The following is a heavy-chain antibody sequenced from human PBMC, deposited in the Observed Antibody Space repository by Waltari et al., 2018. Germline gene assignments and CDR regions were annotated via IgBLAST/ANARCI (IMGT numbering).Heavy chain of an antibody. V-gene: IGHV3-21*01. D-gene: IGHD1-26*01. J-gene: IGHJ4*02. CDR2: IDTSGTSK. CDR3: ARWRWHQSELDS. Sequence: EVQLVESGGGLVQPGGSLRLACAASGFTLTSYSMNWVRQAPGKGLEWFSSIDTSGTSKYYADLVKGRFTVSRDNAKNSMYLEMDSLRAEDTAVYYCARWRWHQSELDSWGQGTLVTVSS. CDR1: GFTLTSYS.